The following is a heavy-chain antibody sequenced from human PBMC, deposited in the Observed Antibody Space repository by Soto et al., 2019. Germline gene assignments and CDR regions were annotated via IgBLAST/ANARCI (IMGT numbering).Heavy chain of an antibody. CDR3: AKLVRDIVVVVAATPNQGGAFDI. CDR2: ISYDGSNK. Sequence: QVQLVESGGGVVQPGRSLRLSYAASGFTFSSYGMHWVRQAPGKGLEWVAVISYDGSNKYYADSVKGRFTISRDNSKNTLYLQMNSLRAEDTAVYYCAKLVRDIVVVVAATPNQGGAFDIWGQGTMVTVSS. V-gene: IGHV3-30*18. D-gene: IGHD2-15*01. J-gene: IGHJ3*02. CDR1: GFTFSSYG.